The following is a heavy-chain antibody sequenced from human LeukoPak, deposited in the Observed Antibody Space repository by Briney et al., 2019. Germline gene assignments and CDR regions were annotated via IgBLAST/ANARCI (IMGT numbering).Heavy chain of an antibody. D-gene: IGHD6-13*01. CDR2: MYYSGTT. J-gene: IGHJ4*02. CDR3: AARAATGTIVDS. V-gene: IGHV4-39*01. CDR1: GGSISTSSYY. Sequence: SETLSLTCTVSGGSISTSSYYWGWICQPPGKGLEWIGNMYYSGTTYYDPSLKSRVTMSVDTSKNQFSLRLTSVAAADTAVYYCAARAATGTIVDSWGQGTLVTFSS.